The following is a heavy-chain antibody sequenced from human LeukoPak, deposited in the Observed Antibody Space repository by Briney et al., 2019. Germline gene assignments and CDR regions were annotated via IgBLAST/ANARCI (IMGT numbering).Heavy chain of an antibody. CDR2: IIPIFGTA. J-gene: IGHJ4*02. V-gene: IGHV1-69*13. Sequence: ASVKVSSKASGGTFSSYAISWVRQAPGQGLEWMGGIIPIFGTANYAQKFQGRVTITADESTSTAYMELSSLRSEDTAVYYCASYRGYSSSYFDYWGQGTLVTVSS. CDR1: GGTFSSYA. D-gene: IGHD6-13*01. CDR3: ASYRGYSSSYFDY.